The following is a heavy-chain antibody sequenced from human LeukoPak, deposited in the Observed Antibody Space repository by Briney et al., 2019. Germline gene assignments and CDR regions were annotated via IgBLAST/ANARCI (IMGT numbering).Heavy chain of an antibody. V-gene: IGHV3-21*01. J-gene: IGHJ4*02. CDR3: ARSLSSYGTLYFDY. D-gene: IGHD5-18*01. CDR2: ISSSSNYI. CDR1: GFTFSSYS. Sequence: GSLRLSCAASGFTFSSYSMNWVRQAPGKGPEWVSSISSSSNYIYYADSVKGRFTISRDNAKNSLYLQMNSLRAEDTAVYHCARSLSSYGTLYFDYWGQGTLVTVSS.